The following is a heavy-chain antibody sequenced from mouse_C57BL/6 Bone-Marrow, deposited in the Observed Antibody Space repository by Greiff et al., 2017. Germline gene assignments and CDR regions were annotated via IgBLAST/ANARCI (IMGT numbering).Heavy chain of an antibody. CDR3: AIRLHYGRGLYYAMDY. Sequence: QVQLQQPGAELVKPGASVKVSCKASGYTFTSYWMHWVKQRPGQGLEWIGRIHPSDSDTNYNQKFKGKATLTVDKSSSTAYMQRSSLTSEDSAVYYCAIRLHYGRGLYYAMDYWGQGTSVTVSS. CDR2: IHPSDSDT. CDR1: GYTFTSYW. V-gene: IGHV1-74*01. D-gene: IGHD1-1*01. J-gene: IGHJ4*01.